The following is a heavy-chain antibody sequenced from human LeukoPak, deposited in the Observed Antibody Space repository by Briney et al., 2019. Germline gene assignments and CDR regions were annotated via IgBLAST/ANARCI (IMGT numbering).Heavy chain of an antibody. CDR2: ISGSGGNT. CDR3: AKEQRYFDWLFPADY. CDR1: GFTFSSYA. J-gene: IGHJ4*02. V-gene: IGHV3-23*01. Sequence: GGSLRLSCAASGFTFSSYAMSWNRQAPGKGLEWVSAISGSGGNTYYADSVKGRFTISRDNSKNTLYLQMNSLRAEDTAVYYCAKEQRYFDWLFPADYWGQGTLVTVSS. D-gene: IGHD3-9*01.